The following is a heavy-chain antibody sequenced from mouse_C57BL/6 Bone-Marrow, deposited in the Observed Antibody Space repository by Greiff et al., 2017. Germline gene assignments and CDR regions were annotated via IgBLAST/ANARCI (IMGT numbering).Heavy chain of an antibody. V-gene: IGHV1-59*01. CDR3: ARGYYGSSYPQVGYFDV. CDR2: IDPSDSYT. J-gene: IGHJ1*03. CDR1: GYTFTSYW. D-gene: IGHD1-1*01. Sequence: QVQLQQPGAELVRPGTSVKLSCKASGYTFTSYWMHWVKQRPGQGLEWIGVIDPSDSYTNYNQKFKGKATLTVDTSSSTAYMQLSSLTSEDSAVYYCARGYYGSSYPQVGYFDVWGTGTTVTGSS.